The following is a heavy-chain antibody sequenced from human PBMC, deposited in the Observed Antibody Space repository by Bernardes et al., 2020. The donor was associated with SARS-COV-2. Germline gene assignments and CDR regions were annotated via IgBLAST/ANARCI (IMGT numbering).Heavy chain of an antibody. Sequence: ASVKVSCKVSGYTLTAFSMHWVRQAPGKGLEWLGGFDPEHGKTIYAQKFQGRVTMTEDTSTDTAYMELSSLRSEDTAVYYCATSTPYCSSTSCYITWFDPWGQGTLVTVSS. D-gene: IGHD2-2*02. CDR2: FDPEHGKT. CDR3: ATSTPYCSSTSCYITWFDP. CDR1: GYTLTAFS. J-gene: IGHJ5*02. V-gene: IGHV1-24*01.